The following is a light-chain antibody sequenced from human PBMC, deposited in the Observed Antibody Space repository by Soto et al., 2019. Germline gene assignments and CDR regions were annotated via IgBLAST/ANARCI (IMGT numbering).Light chain of an antibody. CDR1: QSIASW. CDR2: DVS. V-gene: IGKV1-5*01. J-gene: IGKJ2*01. Sequence: DIQMTQSPSTLSASVGDRVTITCRASQSIASWLAWFQQKPGQAPKLLIYDVSTLERGVPSRFSGSGSGTEFTLTISSLQTDDFATYYCQQYNGYPYTFRQGTKLEIK. CDR3: QQYNGYPYT.